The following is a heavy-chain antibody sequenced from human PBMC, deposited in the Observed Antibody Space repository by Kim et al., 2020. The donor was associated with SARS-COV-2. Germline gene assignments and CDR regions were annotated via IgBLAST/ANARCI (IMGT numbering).Heavy chain of an antibody. J-gene: IGHJ2*01. D-gene: IGHD2-21*02. CDR2: IFGSGSGT. V-gene: IGHV3-23*01. Sequence: GGSLRLSCAASGFTFRNSAMSWVRQAPGKGLEWVAGIFGSGSGTYYGDSVKGRFSISRDNSQSTLFLQMDNLRAEDTAVYYCARHLHVTTVTFNWYFDLWGRGTLVTVSS. CDR3: ARHLHVTTVTFNWYFDL. CDR1: GFTFRNSA.